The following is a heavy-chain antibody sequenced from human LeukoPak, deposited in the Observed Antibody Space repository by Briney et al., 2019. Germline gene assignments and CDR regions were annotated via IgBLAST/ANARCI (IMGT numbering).Heavy chain of an antibody. J-gene: IGHJ4*02. CDR2: INPSVGGT. CDR1: GYGFTSYY. D-gene: IGHD3-10*01. V-gene: IGHV1-46*03. Sequence: GASVKVSCKAFGYGFTSYYIHWVRQAPGQGLEWMGIINPSVGGTTYARKFQGRVTMTRDTSTSTVNMELSSLRSEDTAAYYCARHGSGRYYPAEGRVDYWGQGTLVTVSS. CDR3: ARHGSGRYYPAEGRVDY.